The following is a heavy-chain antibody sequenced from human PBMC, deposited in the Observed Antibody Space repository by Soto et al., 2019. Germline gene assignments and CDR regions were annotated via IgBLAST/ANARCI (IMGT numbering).Heavy chain of an antibody. CDR2: IYYSGST. J-gene: IGHJ4*02. D-gene: IGHD4-17*01. CDR3: ARFGYGDRYFDY. Sequence: QVQLQESGPGLVKPSQTLSLTCTVSGGSISSGGYYWSWIRQHPGKGLEWIGYIYYSGSTYYNPSLKRRVTIPVATSKNEFSLKLSSVTAADTAVYYCARFGYGDRYFDYWGQGTLVTVSS. V-gene: IGHV4-31*03. CDR1: GGSISSGGYY.